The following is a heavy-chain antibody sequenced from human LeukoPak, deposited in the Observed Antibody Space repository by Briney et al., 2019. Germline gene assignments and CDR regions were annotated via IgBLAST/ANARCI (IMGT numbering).Heavy chain of an antibody. CDR3: AREKYGMGV. V-gene: IGHV4-59*01. CDR1: GGSISSYY. Sequence: TSETLSLTCTVSGGSISSYYWSWIRQPPGKGLECIGYIYYSGSTNYNPSLKSRVTISVDTSKNQFSLKLSSVTAADTAVYYCAREKYGMGVWGQGTTVTVSS. J-gene: IGHJ6*02. CDR2: IYYSGST.